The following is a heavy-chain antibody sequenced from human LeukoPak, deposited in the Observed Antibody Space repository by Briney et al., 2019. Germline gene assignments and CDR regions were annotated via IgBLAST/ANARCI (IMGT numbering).Heavy chain of an antibody. CDR2: IWYDGSKK. CDR1: GFTFTNYG. J-gene: IGHJ4*02. Sequence: GGSLRLSCAASGFTFTNYGFYWVRQAPGKGREGGALIWYDGSKKYYADSVKGRFTISRDNSKNTLFLHMNRLIAEDTAVYYCARDISYGSLDYWGQGTLVTASS. D-gene: IGHD6-13*01. CDR3: ARDISYGSLDY. V-gene: IGHV3-33*01.